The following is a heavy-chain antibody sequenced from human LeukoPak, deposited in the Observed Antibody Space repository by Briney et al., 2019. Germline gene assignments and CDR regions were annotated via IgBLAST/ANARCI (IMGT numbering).Heavy chain of an antibody. D-gene: IGHD6-19*01. J-gene: IGHJ4*02. CDR1: GGSMRSHY. CDR2: IYYIGST. CDR3: ARHAAVAGTAFDY. Sequence: SETLSLTCTVSGGSMRSHYWSWIRQPPGKGLEWIGYIYYIGSTHYNPSLKSRVTISIDTSKNQFSLKLTSVTAADTAVYYCARHAAVAGTAFDYWGQGTLVTVSS. V-gene: IGHV4-59*08.